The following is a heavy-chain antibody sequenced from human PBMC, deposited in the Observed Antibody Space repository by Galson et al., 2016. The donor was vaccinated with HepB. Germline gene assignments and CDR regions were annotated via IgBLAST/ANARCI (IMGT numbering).Heavy chain of an antibody. D-gene: IGHD6-13*01. CDR2: IKQDGSEK. Sequence: SLRLSCAASGFTFSSYWMSWVRQAPGKGLEWLANIKQDGSEKYYVDSVRGRFTLSRDNAMNSLYLHMSSLRAEDTALYFCTRTISATAGIDWGQGTLVTVSS. J-gene: IGHJ4*02. CDR1: GFTFSSYW. V-gene: IGHV3-7*04. CDR3: TRTISATAGID.